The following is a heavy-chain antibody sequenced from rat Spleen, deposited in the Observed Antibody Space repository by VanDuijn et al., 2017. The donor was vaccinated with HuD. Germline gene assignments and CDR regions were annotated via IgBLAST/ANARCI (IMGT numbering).Heavy chain of an antibody. CDR3: ARRGSYFYVMDA. CDR2: ISSSSGT. V-gene: IGHV5-62*01. J-gene: IGHJ4*01. D-gene: IGHD1-2*01. CDR1: GFTFSSYG. Sequence: VQLVESGGGLVQPGKSLKLSCSASGFTFSSYGMHWIRQAPGKGLDWVAYISSSSGTVYADAVKGRFTISRDNAKNTLYLQLNSLKSEDTAIYYCARRGSYFYVMDAWGQGSSVTVSS.